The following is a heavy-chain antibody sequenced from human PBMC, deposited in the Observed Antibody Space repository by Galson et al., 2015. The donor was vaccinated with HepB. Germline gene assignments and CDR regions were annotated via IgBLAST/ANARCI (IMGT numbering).Heavy chain of an antibody. V-gene: IGHV3-30*18. J-gene: IGHJ4*02. D-gene: IGHD3-10*01. Sequence: SLRLSCAASGFTFSSYGMHWVRQAPGKGLEWVAVISYDGSNKYYADSVKGRFTISRDNSKNTLYLQMNSLRAEDTAVYYCAKDRKAYKVRGYYFDYWGQGTLVTVSS. CDR3: AKDRKAYKVRGYYFDY. CDR1: GFTFSSYG. CDR2: ISYDGSNK.